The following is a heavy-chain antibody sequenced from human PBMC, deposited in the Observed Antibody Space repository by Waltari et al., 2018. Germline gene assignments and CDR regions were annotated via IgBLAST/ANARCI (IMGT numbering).Heavy chain of an antibody. V-gene: IGHV4-34*01. CDR3: ARWSAVRAFDL. CDR1: GGSFSGYY. D-gene: IGHD6-19*01. Sequence: QVQLQQWGAGLLKPSETLSLTCAVYGGSFSGYYWGWIRQPPGKGLGWSGEINHSGSTNSHPSLKRRVTISVDTSKNQFSLKLSSVTAADTAVYYCARWSAVRAFDLWGRGTLVTVSS. J-gene: IGHJ2*01. CDR2: INHSGST.